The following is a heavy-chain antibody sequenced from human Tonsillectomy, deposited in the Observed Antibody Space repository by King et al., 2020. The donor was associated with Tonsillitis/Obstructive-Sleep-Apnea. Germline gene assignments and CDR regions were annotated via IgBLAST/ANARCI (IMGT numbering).Heavy chain of an antibody. J-gene: IGHJ5*02. D-gene: IGHD3-9*01. CDR2: ISAYNGNT. CDR3: ARTAFLTGSYRWWWWFDP. CDR1: GYTFTSYG. Sequence: QLVQSGAEVKKPGASVKVSCKASGYTFTSYGISWVRQAPGQGLEWMGWISAYNGNTNYAQKLQGRVTMTTDTSTSTAYMEMRSLRSDDTAVYYCARTAFLTGSYRWWWWFDPWGQGTLVTVSS. V-gene: IGHV1-18*01.